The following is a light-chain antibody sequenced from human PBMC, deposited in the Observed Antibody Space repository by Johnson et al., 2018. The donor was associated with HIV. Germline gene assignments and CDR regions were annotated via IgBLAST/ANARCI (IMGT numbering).Light chain of an antibody. Sequence: QSVLTQPPSVSAAPGQKVTISCSGSSSNIGNNYVSWYQQLPGTAPKLLIYDNNKRPSGIPDRFSGSKSGTSATLGINGLQTGDEADYYCGTCDSSLSEVGVFGTGTKVTVL. CDR3: GTCDSSLSEVGV. CDR1: SSNIGNNY. V-gene: IGLV1-51*01. CDR2: DNN. J-gene: IGLJ1*01.